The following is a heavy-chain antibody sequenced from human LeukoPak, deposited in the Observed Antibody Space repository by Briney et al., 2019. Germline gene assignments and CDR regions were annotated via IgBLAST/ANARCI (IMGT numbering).Heavy chain of an antibody. CDR2: FYYSGST. J-gene: IGHJ5*02. CDR1: GGSIRSYY. CDR3: ARHGSGSYNNWFDP. V-gene: IGHV4-59*08. Sequence: SETLSLTCTVTGGSIRSYYWSWIRQPPGKGLEWIGYFYYSGSTNYNPSLKSRVTISVDTSKNQFSLTVNSATAADTAICYCARHGSGSYNNWFDPWGQGTLVTVSS. D-gene: IGHD3-10*01.